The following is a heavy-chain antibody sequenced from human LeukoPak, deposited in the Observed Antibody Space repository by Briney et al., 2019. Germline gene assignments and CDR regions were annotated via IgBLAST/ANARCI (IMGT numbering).Heavy chain of an antibody. J-gene: IGHJ3*02. CDR3: AGYSGYDLRAFDI. D-gene: IGHD5-12*01. V-gene: IGHV4-61*08. CDR1: GGSISSGGYS. Sequence: SETLSLTCAVSGGSISSGGYSWSWIRQPPGKGLEWIGYIYYSGSNNYNPSLKSRVTISVDTSKNQFSLKLSSVTAADTAVYYCAGYSGYDLRAFDIWGQGTMVTVSS. CDR2: IYYSGSN.